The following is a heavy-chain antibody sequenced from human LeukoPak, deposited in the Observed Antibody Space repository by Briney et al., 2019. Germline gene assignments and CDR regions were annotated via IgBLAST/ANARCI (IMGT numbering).Heavy chain of an antibody. Sequence: GGSLRLSCEASGLSFSSYAMSWVRQAPGKGLEWVSAISGSGGSTYYADSVKGRFTISRDNSKNTLYLQMNSLRAEDTAVHYCAKDSRATRIAVAGNPDYWGQGTLVTVSS. CDR3: AKDSRATRIAVAGNPDY. J-gene: IGHJ4*02. CDR2: ISGSGGST. CDR1: GLSFSSYA. D-gene: IGHD6-19*01. V-gene: IGHV3-23*01.